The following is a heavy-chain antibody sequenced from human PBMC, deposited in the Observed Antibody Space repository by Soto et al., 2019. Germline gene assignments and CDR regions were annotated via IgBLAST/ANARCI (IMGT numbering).Heavy chain of an antibody. V-gene: IGHV4-59*08. CDR3: GRRYGGNLDY. Sequence: SETLSLTCTVSGGSISSYYWSWIRQPPGKGLEWIGYIYYSGSTNYNPSLKSRVTISVDTSKNHFSLKLSSVTAAGTAVYYCGRRYGGNLDYWGQGTLVTVSS. D-gene: IGHD1-26*01. CDR1: GGSISSYY. J-gene: IGHJ4*02. CDR2: IYYSGST.